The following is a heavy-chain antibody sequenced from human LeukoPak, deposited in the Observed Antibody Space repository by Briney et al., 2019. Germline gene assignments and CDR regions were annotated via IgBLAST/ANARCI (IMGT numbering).Heavy chain of an antibody. CDR1: GYTFTGYY. Sequence: ASVKVSCKASGYTFTGYYMHWVRQAPGQGLEWMGWINPNSGGTNYAQKFQGRVTMTRDTSISTAYMELSGLRPDDTAVYYCARAGAAAGDLYYYYYYMDVWGKGTTVTVSS. V-gene: IGHV1-2*02. CDR3: ARAGAAAGDLYYYYYYMDV. CDR2: INPNSGGT. J-gene: IGHJ6*03. D-gene: IGHD6-13*01.